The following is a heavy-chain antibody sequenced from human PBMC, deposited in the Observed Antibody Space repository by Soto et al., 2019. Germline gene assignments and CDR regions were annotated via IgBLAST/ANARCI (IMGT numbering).Heavy chain of an antibody. D-gene: IGHD7-27*01. Sequence: GGSLRLSCVASGFTFSSYWMSWVRQAPGKGLEWVANIKQDGSEKYYVDSVKGRFTISRDNAKNSLYLQMNSLRAEDTAVYYCARVTGDDAFDIWGQGTMVTVSS. CDR2: IKQDGSEK. V-gene: IGHV3-7*03. CDR1: GFTFSSYW. CDR3: ARVTGDDAFDI. J-gene: IGHJ3*02.